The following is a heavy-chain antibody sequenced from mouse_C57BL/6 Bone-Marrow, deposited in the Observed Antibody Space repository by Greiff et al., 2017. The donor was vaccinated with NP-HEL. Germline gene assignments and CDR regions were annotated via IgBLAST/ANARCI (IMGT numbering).Heavy chain of an antibody. CDR1: GYAFSSSW. CDR2: IYPGDGDT. V-gene: IGHV1-82*01. J-gene: IGHJ4*01. Sequence: VQLQQSGPELVKPGASVKISCKASGYAFSSSWMNWVKQRPGKGLEWIGRIYPGDGDTNYNGKFKGKATLTADKSSSTAYMQLSSLTSEDSAVYFCARVEPYAMDYWGQGTSVTVSS. CDR3: ARVEPYAMDY.